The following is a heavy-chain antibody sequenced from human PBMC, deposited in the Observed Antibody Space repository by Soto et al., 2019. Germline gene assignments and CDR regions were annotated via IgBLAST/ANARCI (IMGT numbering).Heavy chain of an antibody. CDR1: GFTFSAFG. CDR2: ISSDGSRS. V-gene: IGHV3-33*08. Sequence: GGSLRLSCAASGFTFSAFGIHWVRQAPGKGLEWVAVISSDGSRSYYVDSVKGRFTISRDNSKNTLYLQMNSLRAEDTAVYYCAYSSTPFDYWGQGTLVTVSS. D-gene: IGHD6-13*01. CDR3: AYSSTPFDY. J-gene: IGHJ4*02.